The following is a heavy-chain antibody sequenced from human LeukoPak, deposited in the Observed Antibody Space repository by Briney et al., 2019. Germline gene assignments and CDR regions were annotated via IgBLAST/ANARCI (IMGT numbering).Heavy chain of an antibody. J-gene: IGHJ4*02. D-gene: IGHD1-26*01. V-gene: IGHV1-8*01. CDR1: GYTFTSYD. CDR2: MNPNSGNT. Sequence: SVKVSCKASGYTFTSYDINWVRQATGQGLEWMGWMNPNSGNTGYAQKFQGRVTMTRNTSISTAYMELSSLRYEDTAVYYCATYSGSYLLRAILDYWGQGTLVTVSS. CDR3: ATYSGSYLLRAILDY.